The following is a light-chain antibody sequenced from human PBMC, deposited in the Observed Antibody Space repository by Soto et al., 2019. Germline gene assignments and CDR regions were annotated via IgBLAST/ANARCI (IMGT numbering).Light chain of an antibody. Sequence: QSALTQPASVSGSPGQSITISCTGTSSDVGSYNLVSWFQQHPDKAPKLMIYEDSKRPSGVSNRFSGSKSGKTASLTISGLQAEDEADYYCCSYAGSSTWVFGVGTKLTVL. V-gene: IGLV2-23*01. CDR3: CSYAGSSTWV. CDR1: SSDVGSYNL. J-gene: IGLJ3*02. CDR2: EDS.